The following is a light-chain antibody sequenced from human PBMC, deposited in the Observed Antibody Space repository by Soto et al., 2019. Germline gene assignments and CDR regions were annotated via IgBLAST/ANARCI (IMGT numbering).Light chain of an antibody. CDR2: GAY. J-gene: IGKJ3*01. V-gene: IGKV3-15*01. CDR3: QQYNNWPLG. CDR1: QSVSSN. Sequence: EIVMTQSPATLSVSPGERATLSCRASQSVSSNLAWYQQKPGQAPRLLTYGAYTRATGIPARFSGSGSGTEFTLTISSLQSEDFAVYYCQQYNNWPLGFGPGTKVDIK.